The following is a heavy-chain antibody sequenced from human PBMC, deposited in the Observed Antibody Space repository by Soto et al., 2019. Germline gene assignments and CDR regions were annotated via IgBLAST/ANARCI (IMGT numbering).Heavy chain of an antibody. Sequence: VGSLRLSCAASGFIFSAYAMSWVRQAPGKGLEWVSTISDTIGATDYADSVKGRFTISRDISRNTLYLQMNSLRAEDTAVYFCGESHSSSWHYFDYWGPGTLVTVSS. D-gene: IGHD6-13*01. V-gene: IGHV3-23*01. J-gene: IGHJ4*02. CDR3: GESHSSSWHYFDY. CDR2: ISDTIGAT. CDR1: GFIFSAYA.